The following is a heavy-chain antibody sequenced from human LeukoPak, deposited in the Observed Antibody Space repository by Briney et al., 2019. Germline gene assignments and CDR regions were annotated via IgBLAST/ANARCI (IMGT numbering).Heavy chain of an antibody. J-gene: IGHJ3*02. D-gene: IGHD5-18*01. CDR3: ARDRADTAMGDAFDI. CDR1: DFTFISYW. Sequence: GGSLRLSCAASDFTFISYWMTWVRQAPGKGLEWVANIKQDGSEKYYVDSVRGRFTISRDNAKNSLYLQMKSLRAEDTAVYYCARDRADTAMGDAFDIWGQGTMVTVSS. CDR2: IKQDGSEK. V-gene: IGHV3-7*01.